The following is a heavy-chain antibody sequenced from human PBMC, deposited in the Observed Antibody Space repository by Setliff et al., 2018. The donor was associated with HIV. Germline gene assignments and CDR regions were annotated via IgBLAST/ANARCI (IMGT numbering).Heavy chain of an antibody. Sequence: GGSLRLSCAGSGFTFSSYSMHWVRQAPGKGLEWVAVISDGGSKQYHADSVKGRFTISRDNSKNTVYLQVGSLRPDDTAMYYCARSRPYNSALDNWGQGTLVTVSS. CDR1: GFTFSSYS. D-gene: IGHD6-25*01. V-gene: IGHV3-30*14. CDR2: ISDGGSKQ. J-gene: IGHJ4*02. CDR3: ARSRPYNSALDN.